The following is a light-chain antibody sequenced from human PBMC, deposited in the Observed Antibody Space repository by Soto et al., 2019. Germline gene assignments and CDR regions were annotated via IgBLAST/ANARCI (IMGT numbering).Light chain of an antibody. J-gene: IGKJ2*01. CDR2: GAS. V-gene: IGKV3-20*01. CDR3: QQYGSSPPDT. Sequence: EIVLTQSPVTLSLSPGERATLSCRASQSVSSSYLAWYQQKPGQAPRLLIYGASSRATGIPDRFSGSGSGTDFTLTISRLEPEDFAVDYCQQYGSSPPDTLGQGTKLEIK. CDR1: QSVSSSY.